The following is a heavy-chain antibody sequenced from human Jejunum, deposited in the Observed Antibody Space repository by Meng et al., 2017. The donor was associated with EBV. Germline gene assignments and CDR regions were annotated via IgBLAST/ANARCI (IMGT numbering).Heavy chain of an antibody. CDR2: IYHIGST. J-gene: IGHJ4*02. V-gene: IGHV4-30-2*01. D-gene: IGHD4-17*01. Sequence: QRPRPELGSGLVKPSQTLFLTCAVSGDSICWGAYLWSWIRQPPGKGLEWIGNIYHIGSTYYHPSLKSRVTISVDRSKIQFSLKLNAVPAADTAVYYCDRGGSDFGDYVPSDYWGQGTLVTVSS. CDR3: DRGGSDFGDYVPSDY. CDR1: GDSICWGAYL.